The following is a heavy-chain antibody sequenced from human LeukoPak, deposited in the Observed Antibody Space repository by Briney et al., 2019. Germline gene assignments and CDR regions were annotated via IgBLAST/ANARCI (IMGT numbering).Heavy chain of an antibody. CDR2: ISAFTGNT. V-gene: IGHV1-18*01. J-gene: IGHJ4*02. CDR1: VYTFTNYE. Sequence: ASVTVSYKPSVYTFTNYEMSWVGQAPGQGLEGMAWISAFTGNTNYAQTLPRRVTMTTDTSTSTAYMELRSLRSGDPPVYFCATHSSGWSFYFDYWGQGTLVTVSS. D-gene: IGHD6-19*01. CDR3: ATHSSGWSFYFDY.